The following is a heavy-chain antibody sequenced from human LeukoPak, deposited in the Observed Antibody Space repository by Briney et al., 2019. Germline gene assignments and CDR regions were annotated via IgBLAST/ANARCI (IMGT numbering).Heavy chain of an antibody. D-gene: IGHD2-2*01. CDR2: IYYSGST. J-gene: IGHJ5*02. V-gene: IGHV4-39*01. CDR3: ARRIHWVVVPAGYWFDP. CDR1: GGSISSSSYY. Sequence: SETLSLTCTVSGGSISSSSYYWGWIRQPPGKGLEWIGSIYYSGSTYYNPSLKSRVTISVDTSKNQFSLKLSSVTAADTAVYYCARRIHWVVVPAGYWFDPWGQGTLVTVSS.